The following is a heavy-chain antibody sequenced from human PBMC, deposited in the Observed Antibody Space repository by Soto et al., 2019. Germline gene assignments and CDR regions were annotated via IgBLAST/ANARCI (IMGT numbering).Heavy chain of an antibody. CDR2: SWHDGRHL. V-gene: IGHV3-33*01. J-gene: IGHJ3*01. D-gene: IGHD2-21*01. CDR3: ARDWGACTPGECYSHGFDL. Sequence: QEQLVESGGGMVQPGGSLRLSCAVSGFTLDTYGMHWVRQAAGQGLEWVAVSWHDGRHLDYADSVRGRFTVFRDDSKNPLFVEMNGMRGDDTAVYYCARDWGACTPGECYSHGFDLWGQGTLVTVSS. CDR1: GFTLDTYG.